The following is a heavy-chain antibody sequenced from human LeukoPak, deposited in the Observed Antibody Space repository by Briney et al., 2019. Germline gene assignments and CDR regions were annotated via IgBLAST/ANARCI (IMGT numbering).Heavy chain of an antibody. D-gene: IGHD3-22*01. CDR3: ARVKRSYDSSGYYDNYYYYYMDV. J-gene: IGHJ6*03. V-gene: IGHV3-20*04. CDR2: INWNGGST. Sequence: PGGSLRLSCAASGFTFDDYGMSWVRQAPGKGLEWVSGINWNGGSTGYADSVKGRFTISRDNAKNSLYLQMNSLRAEDTAVYYCARVKRSYDSSGYYDNYYYYYMDVWGKGTTVTISS. CDR1: GFTFDDYG.